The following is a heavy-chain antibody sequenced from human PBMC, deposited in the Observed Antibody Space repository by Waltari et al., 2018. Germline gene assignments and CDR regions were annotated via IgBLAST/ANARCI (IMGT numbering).Heavy chain of an antibody. CDR1: GFTVSSNY. D-gene: IGHD3-22*01. J-gene: IGHJ4*02. CDR2: IYSCSST. Sequence: EVQLVESGGGLIQPGGSLRLSCAASGFTVSSNYMSWVRQAPGKGLEWFSGIYSCSSTYYADSVKGRFTISRDNSKNTLYLQMNSLRAEDTAVYYCASTHYYDSSGYDYWGQGTLVTVSS. V-gene: IGHV3-53*01. CDR3: ASTHYYDSSGYDY.